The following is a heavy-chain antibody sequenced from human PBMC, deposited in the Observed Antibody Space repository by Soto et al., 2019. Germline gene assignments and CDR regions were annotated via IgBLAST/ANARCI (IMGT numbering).Heavy chain of an antibody. J-gene: IGHJ3*02. D-gene: IGHD3-10*01. V-gene: IGHV1-46*03. CDR3: SRAGGATPHDAFDI. Sequence: QVPLVQSGAEVKKPGASVKVSCKASGYTFTSYYMHWVRQATGQGLEWMGIINPSGGSTSYAQKVKGRSTMTRDTFTNTIYMELSSLRSKDTAVYYCSRAGGATPHDAFDIWGKGTMVTVSS. CDR1: GYTFTSYY. CDR2: INPSGGST.